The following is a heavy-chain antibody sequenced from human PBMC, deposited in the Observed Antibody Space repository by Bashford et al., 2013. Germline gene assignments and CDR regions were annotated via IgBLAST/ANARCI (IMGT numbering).Heavy chain of an antibody. D-gene: IGHD2-2*01. CDR1: GYSFSSHG. Sequence: VASVKVSCKASGYSFSSHGISWVRQAPGQGLEWMGWISDYNGYTNYAQKFQGRVTITADKFTSTTYMEISSLTSDDTAVYYCGRLVCSTASCHLLYYNYDMDVWGQGTTVTVSS. CDR3: GRLVCSTASCHLLYYNYDMDV. CDR2: ISDYNGYT. V-gene: IGHV1-18*01. J-gene: IGHJ6*02.